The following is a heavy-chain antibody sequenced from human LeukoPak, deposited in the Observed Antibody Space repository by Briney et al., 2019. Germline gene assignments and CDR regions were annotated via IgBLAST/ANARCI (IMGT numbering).Heavy chain of an antibody. CDR1: GYTFTSYD. CDR3: ARPYTSGWHRLFDS. V-gene: IGHV1-8*01. J-gene: IGHJ4*02. Sequence: GASVKVSCKASGYTFTSYDINWVRQATGQGLEWMGWMNPNSGNTGYAQKFQGRVTMTRNTSMSTAYMELSSLRSEDTAVYYCARPYTSGWHRLFDSWGQGTLVTVSS. CDR2: MNPNSGNT. D-gene: IGHD6-19*01.